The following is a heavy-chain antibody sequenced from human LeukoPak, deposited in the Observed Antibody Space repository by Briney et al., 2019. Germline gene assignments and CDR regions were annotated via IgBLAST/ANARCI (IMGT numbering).Heavy chain of an antibody. J-gene: IGHJ4*02. CDR3: ARVGGGQQLVASPLYYFDY. D-gene: IGHD6-13*01. V-gene: IGHV4-59*11. CDR1: GGSISSHY. CDR2: IYYSGST. Sequence: PSETLSLTCTVSGGSISSHYWSWVRQPPGKGLEWLGYIYYSGSTKYNPSLKSRVTISVDTSKNQFSLKLSSVTAADTAVYYCARVGGGQQLVASPLYYFDYWGQGTLVTVSS.